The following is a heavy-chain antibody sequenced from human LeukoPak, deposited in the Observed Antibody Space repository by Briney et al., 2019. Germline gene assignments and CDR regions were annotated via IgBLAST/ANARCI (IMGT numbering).Heavy chain of an antibody. Sequence: ASVEVSCKASGYTFSGYYLHWVRQAPGQGLEWMGWINPNNGGTNYAQRFQGRVTMTRDTSISTAYMELSRLRSDDSAVYYCARAYSGYDFYFQHWGQGTLVTVSS. D-gene: IGHD5-12*01. CDR3: ARAYSGYDFYFQH. V-gene: IGHV1-2*02. CDR1: GYTFSGYY. J-gene: IGHJ1*01. CDR2: INPNNGGT.